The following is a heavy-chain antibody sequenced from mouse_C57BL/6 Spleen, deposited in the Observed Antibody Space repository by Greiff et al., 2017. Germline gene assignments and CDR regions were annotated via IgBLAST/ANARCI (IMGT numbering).Heavy chain of an antibody. J-gene: IGHJ2*02. Sequence: QVQLQQPGAELIKPGASVKLSCKASGYTFTSYWMHWVKQRPGQGLEWIGMIYPNSGSTNYNEKFKSKATLTVDKSSSTAYMQLSSLTSEDSAVYYCARLGDDDDYWGQGTSLTVSS. V-gene: IGHV1-64*01. CDR3: ARLGDDDDY. D-gene: IGHD2-4*01. CDR2: IYPNSGST. CDR1: GYTFTSYW.